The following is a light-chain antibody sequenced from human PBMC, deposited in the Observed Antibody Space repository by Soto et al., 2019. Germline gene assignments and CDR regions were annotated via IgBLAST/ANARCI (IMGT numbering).Light chain of an antibody. Sequence: QSVLTQPASVSGSPGQTITISCTGTSSDVGRYNTVSWYQHHPGKAPKLIIYEVTHRPAGISDRFSASKSGNTASLTISGLQAEDEADYYCYSYRGYYTRVFGTGTKVTVL. CDR1: SSDVGRYNT. V-gene: IGLV2-14*01. J-gene: IGLJ1*01. CDR2: EVT. CDR3: YSYRGYYTRV.